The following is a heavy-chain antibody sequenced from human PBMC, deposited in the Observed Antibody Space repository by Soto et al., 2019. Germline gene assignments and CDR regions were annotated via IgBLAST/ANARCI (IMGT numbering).Heavy chain of an antibody. D-gene: IGHD2-8*01. J-gene: IGHJ4*02. V-gene: IGHV4-30-2*01. CDR1: GVSISSGDYS. CDR2: IYHSGST. CDR3: ARSHYTYGLLIDY. Sequence: SEPLSLTCAVSGVSISSGDYSWSWIRQPPGKGLEWIGYIYHSGSTYSNPSLTSRVFISVDTSKNEFSLRLTSVTAADTAVYYCARSHYTYGLLIDYWGPGTLVTVSS.